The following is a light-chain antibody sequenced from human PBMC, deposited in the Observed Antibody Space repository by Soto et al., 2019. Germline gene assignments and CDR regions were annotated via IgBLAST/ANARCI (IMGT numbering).Light chain of an antibody. Sequence: DIQLTQSPVFLSASVGDRVTITCRASQAITNNLAWYQQKPGKPPRLLIYQESTLQSGVPSRFSGSKSGTQFTLTIDSLQPEDFATYDCQQVKSYPRTVGGGTKVEIK. V-gene: IGKV1-9*01. CDR2: QES. CDR3: QQVKSYPRT. CDR1: QAITNN. J-gene: IGKJ4*01.